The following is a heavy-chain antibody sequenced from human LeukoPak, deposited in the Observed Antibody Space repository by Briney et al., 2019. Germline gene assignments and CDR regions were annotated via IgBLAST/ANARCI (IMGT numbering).Heavy chain of an antibody. D-gene: IGHD3-10*01. CDR3: ASGVDGSGSFPHYYYYYYMDV. Sequence: SETLSLTCTVYGESFSGYYWTWIRQAPGKGLEWIGEINHSGSTNYNPSLKSRVTTSVDTSKNQFSLKLNYVTAADTAVYYCASGVDGSGSFPHYYYYYYMDVWGKGTAVTISS. V-gene: IGHV4-34*01. CDR2: INHSGST. CDR1: GESFSGYY. J-gene: IGHJ6*03.